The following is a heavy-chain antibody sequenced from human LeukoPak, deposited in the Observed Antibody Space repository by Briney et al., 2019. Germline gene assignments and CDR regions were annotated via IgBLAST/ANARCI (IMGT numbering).Heavy chain of an antibody. CDR2: INTNTGNP. D-gene: IGHD3-10*01. Sequence: ASVKVSCKASGYTFSTYPINWVRQAPGQGLEWMGWINTNTGNPTYAQGFTGRFVFSLDTSVSTAYLQISSLKAEDTAVYYCARGWFGEPLPFDYWGQGTLVTVSS. CDR1: GYTFSTYP. CDR3: ARGWFGEPLPFDY. J-gene: IGHJ4*02. V-gene: IGHV7-4-1*02.